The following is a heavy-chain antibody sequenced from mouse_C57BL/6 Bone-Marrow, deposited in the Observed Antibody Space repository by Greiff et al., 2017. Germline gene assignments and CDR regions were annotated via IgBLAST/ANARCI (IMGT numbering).Heavy chain of an antibody. V-gene: IGHV14-4*01. Sequence: VHVKQSGAELVRPGASVKLSCTASGFNIKDDYMHWVKQRPEQGLEWIGWIDPENGDTEYASKFQGKATITADTSSNTAYLQLSSLTSEDTAVYYCTTYSNYGYAMDYWGQGTSVTVSS. CDR3: TTYSNYGYAMDY. CDR2: IDPENGDT. D-gene: IGHD2-5*01. CDR1: GFNIKDDY. J-gene: IGHJ4*01.